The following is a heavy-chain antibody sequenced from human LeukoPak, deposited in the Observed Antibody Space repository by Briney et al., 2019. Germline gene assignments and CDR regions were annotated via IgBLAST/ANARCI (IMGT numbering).Heavy chain of an antibody. V-gene: IGHV4-30-4*01. J-gene: IGHJ2*01. CDR2: IYYSGST. D-gene: IGHD3-10*01. Sequence: SQTLSLTCTVSGGSISSGDYYWSWIRQPPGKGLEWIGYIYYSGSTYYNPSLKSRVTISVDTSKNQFSLKLSSVTAADTAVYYCARTPGSGSYYRRVWYFDLWGRGTLVTVSS. CDR1: GGSISSGDYY. CDR3: ARTPGSGSYYRRVWYFDL.